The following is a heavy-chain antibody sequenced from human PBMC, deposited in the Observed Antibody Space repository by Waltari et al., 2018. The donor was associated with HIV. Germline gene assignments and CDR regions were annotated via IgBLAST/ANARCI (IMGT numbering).Heavy chain of an antibody. CDR2: IYYSGST. CDR3: ARHSLTYYYDSSGYSVAFDY. CDR1: GGSISSSSSY. V-gene: IGHV4-39*01. D-gene: IGHD3-22*01. J-gene: IGHJ4*02. Sequence: QLQLQESGPGLVKPSETLSPTCTVSGGSISSSSSYWGCIRQPPGKGLEWIGSIYYSGSTYYNPSLKIRVTISVDTSKNQFSLKLSSVTAADTAVYYCARHSLTYYYDSSGYSVAFDYWGQGTLVTVSS.